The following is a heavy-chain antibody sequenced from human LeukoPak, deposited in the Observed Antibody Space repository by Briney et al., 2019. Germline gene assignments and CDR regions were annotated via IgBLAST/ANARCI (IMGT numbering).Heavy chain of an antibody. CDR2: IKQDGSEK. D-gene: IGHD2-21*02. V-gene: IGHV3-7*01. CDR3: AREGIVVVTATEPFDY. Sequence: PGGSLGLSCAASGFTFSSYWMSWVRQAPGKGLEWVANIKQDGSEKYYVDSVKGRFTISRDNAKNSLYLQMNSLRAEDTAVYYCAREGIVVVTATEPFDYWGQGTLVTVSS. CDR1: GFTFSSYW. J-gene: IGHJ4*02.